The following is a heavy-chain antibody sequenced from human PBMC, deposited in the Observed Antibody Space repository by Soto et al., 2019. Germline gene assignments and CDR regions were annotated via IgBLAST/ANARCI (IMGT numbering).Heavy chain of an antibody. CDR3: ARGTTTSSFSAMDV. J-gene: IGHJ6*02. V-gene: IGHV3-30-3*01. CDR1: GFTFSYHA. CDR2: ISYDGDNK. D-gene: IGHD1-1*01. Sequence: LRLSCAASGFTFSYHALNWVRQAPGKGLEWVAVISYDGDNKYIAESVKGRFTISRDNSKNTVSLQMNSLRAEDTAMYFCARGTTTSSFSAMDVWGQGTTVTVSS.